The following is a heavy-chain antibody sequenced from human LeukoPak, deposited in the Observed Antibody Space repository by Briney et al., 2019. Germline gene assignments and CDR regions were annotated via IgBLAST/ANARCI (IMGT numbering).Heavy chain of an antibody. V-gene: IGHV1-2*06. CDR3: SRARTSSWSTDY. D-gene: IGHD6-13*01. Sequence: DSVKVSCKASGYTLTGYYMHWVRQAPGQGLELMGRINPNSGGTNYAQKFQGSVTMTRDTSISTAYMELSRLRSDDTAVYYCSRARTSSWSTDYWGQGTLITVSS. CDR2: INPNSGGT. CDR1: GYTLTGYY. J-gene: IGHJ4*02.